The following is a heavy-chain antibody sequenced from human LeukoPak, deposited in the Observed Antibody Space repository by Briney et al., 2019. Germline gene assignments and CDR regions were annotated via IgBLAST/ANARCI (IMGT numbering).Heavy chain of an antibody. CDR2: IWYDGSNI. CDR3: AKEGCSGGSCPSFDYYMDV. CDR1: GFTFSSSA. J-gene: IGHJ6*03. D-gene: IGHD2-15*01. Sequence: GGSLRLSCAASGFTFSSSAMHWVRQAPGKGLEWLALIWYDGSNIYYADSVKGRFTISRDNSKNTLYLQMNSLRAEDTAVYYCAKEGCSGGSCPSFDYYMDVWGKGTMVTVSS. V-gene: IGHV3-33*06.